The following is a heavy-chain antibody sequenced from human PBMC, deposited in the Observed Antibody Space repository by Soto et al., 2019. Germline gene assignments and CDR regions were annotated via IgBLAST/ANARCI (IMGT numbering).Heavy chain of an antibody. V-gene: IGHV4-34*01. CDR1: GGSFSVYY. CDR3: SCVRYSYGPTVLYYFDY. Sequence: PSETLSLTCAVYGGSFSVYYCSWIRQPPGKGLMWIGEINHSGSTNYNTSIKSRVTISVDMSKTQFSLKLSSVTAADTAVYYCSCVRYSYGPTVLYYFDYWGQGTLVIVFS. J-gene: IGHJ4*02. D-gene: IGHD5-18*01. CDR2: INHSGST.